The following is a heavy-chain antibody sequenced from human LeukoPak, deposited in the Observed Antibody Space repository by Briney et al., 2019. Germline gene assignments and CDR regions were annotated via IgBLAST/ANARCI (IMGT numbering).Heavy chain of an antibody. J-gene: IGHJ4*02. CDR2: IYYSGST. CDR1: GGSINSYY. CDR3: ARVTGYVMEDYFDY. Sequence: PSETLSLTCTVSGGSINSYYWSWIRQPPGKGLEWIGYIYYSGSTNYNPSLKSRVTMSVDTSKNQFSLRLSSVTAADTAVYYCARVTGYVMEDYFDYWGQGTLVTVSS. D-gene: IGHD6-13*01. V-gene: IGHV4-59*01.